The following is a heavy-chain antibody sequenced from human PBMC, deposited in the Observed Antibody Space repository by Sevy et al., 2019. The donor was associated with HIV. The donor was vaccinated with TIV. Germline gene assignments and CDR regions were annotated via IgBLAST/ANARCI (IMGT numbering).Heavy chain of an antibody. V-gene: IGHV3-30*04. CDR1: GFDFSPYA. J-gene: IGHJ5*02. D-gene: IGHD5-18*01. CDR3: ARDPGIQSVSEMFDH. CDR2: ISYDGKYT. Sequence: GGSLRLSCAASGFDFSPYAMHWVRQAPGKGLEWVAFISYDGKYTYYADSVKGRFTVSRDNSKKTIYLQMNSLTIEDTAVFYCARDPGIQSVSEMFDHWGQGTLVTVSS.